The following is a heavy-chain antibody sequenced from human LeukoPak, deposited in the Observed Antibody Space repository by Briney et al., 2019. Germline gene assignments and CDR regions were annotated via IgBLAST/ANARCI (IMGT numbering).Heavy chain of an antibody. J-gene: IGHJ1*01. Sequence: GGSLRLSCAASGFTFSSYSMNWVRQAPGKGLEWVSSISSSSSYIYYADSVKGRFTISRDNSKNTLYLQMNSLRAEDTAVYYCAKDDYSNYIQHWGQGTLVTVSS. CDR3: AKDDYSNYIQH. CDR1: GFTFSSYS. D-gene: IGHD4-11*01. V-gene: IGHV3-21*04. CDR2: ISSSSSYI.